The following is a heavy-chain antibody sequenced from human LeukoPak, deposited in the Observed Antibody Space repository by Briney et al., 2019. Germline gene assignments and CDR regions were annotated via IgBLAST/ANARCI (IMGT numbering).Heavy chain of an antibody. CDR3: ARGIDSTYHRVFDY. V-gene: IGHV4-4*07. CDR2: IYTSGST. Sequence: SETLSLTCTVSGGSISSYYGSWVRQPAGKGLEWVGRIYTSGSTNYNPSLKSRVTMSVDTSKNQFSLKLSSVTAADTAVYYCARGIDSTYHRVFDYGGQGTLVTVS. J-gene: IGHJ4*02. CDR1: GGSISSYY. D-gene: IGHD1-1*01.